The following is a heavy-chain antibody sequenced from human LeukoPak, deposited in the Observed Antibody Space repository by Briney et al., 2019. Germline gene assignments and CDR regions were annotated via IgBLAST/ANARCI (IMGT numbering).Heavy chain of an antibody. V-gene: IGHV4-34*01. D-gene: IGHD2-21*02. CDR1: GGSFSGYY. Sequence: SETLSLTCAVYGGSFSGYYWSWIRQPPGKGLEWIGEINHSGSTNYNPSLKSRVTISVDKSKNQFSLKLSSVTAADTAVYYCATYCGGDCGEGYWGQGTLVTVSS. J-gene: IGHJ4*02. CDR2: INHSGST. CDR3: ATYCGGDCGEGY.